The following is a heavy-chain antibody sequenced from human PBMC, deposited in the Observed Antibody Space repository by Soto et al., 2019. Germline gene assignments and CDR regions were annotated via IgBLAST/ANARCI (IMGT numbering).Heavy chain of an antibody. Sequence: SETLSLTCTVSGDSISSYYWSWIRQPPGKGLEWIGYIHYSGSTNYNPSLKSRVTISVDTSKNQFSLRLSSVTAADTAVYYCARHETLHGDYDHWGQGTLDTVSS. CDR3: ARHETLHGDYDH. CDR2: IHYSGST. V-gene: IGHV4-59*08. CDR1: GDSISSYY. J-gene: IGHJ4*02. D-gene: IGHD4-17*01.